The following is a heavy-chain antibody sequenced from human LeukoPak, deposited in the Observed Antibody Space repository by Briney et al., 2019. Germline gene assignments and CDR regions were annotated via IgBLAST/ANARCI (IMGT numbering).Heavy chain of an antibody. CDR2: IIPIFGTA. CDR1: GGTFSSYA. D-gene: IGHD5-18*01. V-gene: IGHV1-69*05. Sequence: SVKVSCKASGGTFSSYAISWVRQAPGQGLEWMGGIIPIFGTANYAQKFQGRVTITTDESTSTAYMELSNLRSEDTAVYYCARGAMEGGRLMDFDYWGQGTLVTVSS. J-gene: IGHJ4*02. CDR3: ARGAMEGGRLMDFDY.